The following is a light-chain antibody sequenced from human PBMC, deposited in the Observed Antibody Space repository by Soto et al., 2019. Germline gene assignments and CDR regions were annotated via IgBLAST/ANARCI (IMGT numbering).Light chain of an antibody. CDR2: DAS. CDR3: QQYGSSPRT. J-gene: IGKJ1*01. CDR1: QGISNF. Sequence: AIQLTQSPSSLSASVGDRVTITCRASQGISNFLAWYKQKPGKAPKILIYDASSLESGVPSRFSGSGSGTDFTLTISRLEPEDFEVYYCQQYGSSPRTFGQGTKVDIK. V-gene: IGKV1-13*02.